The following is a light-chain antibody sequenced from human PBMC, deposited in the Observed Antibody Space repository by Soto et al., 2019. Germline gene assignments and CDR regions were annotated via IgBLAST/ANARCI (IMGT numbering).Light chain of an antibody. CDR2: EDN. J-gene: IGLJ2*01. Sequence: QSVLTQPPSVSAAPGQKVTISCSGSSSDIGKNYVSWYQQLPGTAPKLLIYEDNKRPSGIPDRFAGSKSGTSATLGITGLQTGDEGDYYCGTWHGSEIPGLFGGGTKLTVL. CDR3: GTWHGSEIPGL. V-gene: IGLV1-51*02. CDR1: SSDIGKNY.